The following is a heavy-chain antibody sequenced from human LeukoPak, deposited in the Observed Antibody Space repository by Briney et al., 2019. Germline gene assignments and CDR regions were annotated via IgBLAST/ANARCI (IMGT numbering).Heavy chain of an antibody. CDR2: IYYSGST. J-gene: IGHJ6*02. V-gene: IGHV4-59*01. CDR3: ARDRAIAAYDYYYYGMDV. D-gene: IGHD6-13*01. Sequence: SETLSLTCTVSGGPISSYYWSWIRQPPGKGLEWIGYIYYSGSTNYNPSLKSRVTISVDTSKNQFSLKLSSVTAADTAVYYCARDRAIAAYDYYYYGMDVWGQGTTVTVSS. CDR1: GGPISSYY.